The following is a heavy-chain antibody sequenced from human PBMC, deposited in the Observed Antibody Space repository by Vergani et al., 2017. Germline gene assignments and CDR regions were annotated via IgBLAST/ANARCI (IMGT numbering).Heavy chain of an antibody. CDR1: GGSISSYY. Sequence: QVQLQESGPGLVKPSETLSLTCTVSGGSISSYYWSWIRQPPGKGLEWIGYIYYSGSTNYNPSLKSRVTISVDTSKNQFSLKLSSVTAADAAVYYCAKSIAAPTGWFDPWGQGTLVTVSS. V-gene: IGHV4-59*01. CDR3: AKSIAAPTGWFDP. CDR2: IYYSGST. J-gene: IGHJ5*02. D-gene: IGHD6-6*01.